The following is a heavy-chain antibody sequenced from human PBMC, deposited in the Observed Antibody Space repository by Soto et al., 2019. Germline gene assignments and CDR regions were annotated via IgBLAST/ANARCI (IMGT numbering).Heavy chain of an antibody. V-gene: IGHV3-30-3*01. D-gene: IGHD3-22*01. CDR2: ISYDGSNK. CDR3: AREKYYYDSSGYYLDY. J-gene: IGHJ4*02. CDR1: GFTFSSYA. Sequence: PGGSLRLSCAASGFTFSSYAMHWVRQAPGRGLEWVAVISYDGSNKYYADSVKGRFTISRDNSKNTLYLQMNSLRAEDTAVYYCAREKYYYDSSGYYLDYWGQGTLVTVSS.